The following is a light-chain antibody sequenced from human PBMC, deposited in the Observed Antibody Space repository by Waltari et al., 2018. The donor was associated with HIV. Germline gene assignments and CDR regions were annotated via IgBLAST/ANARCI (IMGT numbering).Light chain of an antibody. J-gene: IGKJ3*01. Sequence: EIVLTQSPATLSLSPGERATISCRASKRVTSYLAWYQQKPGQAPRLLIYDASNRATGIPARFSGSGSGTDFTLTISSLEPEDFSIYYCQQRSNWRGFTFGPGTKVDIK. CDR1: KRVTSY. CDR3: QQRSNWRGFT. CDR2: DAS. V-gene: IGKV3-11*01.